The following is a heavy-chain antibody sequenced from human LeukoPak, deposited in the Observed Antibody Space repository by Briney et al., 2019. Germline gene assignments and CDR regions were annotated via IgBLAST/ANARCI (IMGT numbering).Heavy chain of an antibody. Sequence: GGSLRLSCAASGFTFSSYGMHWVRQAPGKGLEWVAVISYDGSNKYHADSVKGRFTISRDNSKNMLYLQMNSLRAEDTAVYYCAKDVAYCSGGSCYGFDYWGQGTLVTVSS. CDR2: ISYDGSNK. CDR3: AKDVAYCSGGSCYGFDY. V-gene: IGHV3-30*18. J-gene: IGHJ4*02. CDR1: GFTFSSYG. D-gene: IGHD2-15*01.